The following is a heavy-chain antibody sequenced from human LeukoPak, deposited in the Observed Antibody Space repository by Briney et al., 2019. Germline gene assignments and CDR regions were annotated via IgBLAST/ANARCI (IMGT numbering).Heavy chain of an antibody. CDR3: AKDRNVAAAGTYYYYYGMDV. CDR2: ISGNGGST. D-gene: IGHD6-13*01. V-gene: IGHV3-23*01. Sequence: GGSLRLSCAASGFTFSSCGMSWVRQAPGKGLEWVSAISGNGGSTNYADSVKGRFSISRDNSKNTLYLQINSLRAEDTAVYYCAKDRNVAAAGTYYYYYGMDVWGQGTTVTASS. J-gene: IGHJ6*02. CDR1: GFTFSSCG.